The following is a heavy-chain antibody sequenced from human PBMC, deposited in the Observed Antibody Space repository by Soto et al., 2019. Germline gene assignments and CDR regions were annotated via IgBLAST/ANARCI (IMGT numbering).Heavy chain of an antibody. CDR1: GGSISSDNYY. CDR2: INYSGCT. Sequence: QVQLQESGPGLVRPSQTLSLTCTVSGGSISSDNYYWSWIRQRPGKGLEGIGYINYSGCTYYNPSLTSRVAMSVDMSEKHFSLRLISATAAGTAVYYCPSDGGSREGYGLDVWGQGTTVTVSS. CDR3: PSDGGSREGYGLDV. V-gene: IGHV4-31*03. J-gene: IGHJ6*02. D-gene: IGHD3-16*01.